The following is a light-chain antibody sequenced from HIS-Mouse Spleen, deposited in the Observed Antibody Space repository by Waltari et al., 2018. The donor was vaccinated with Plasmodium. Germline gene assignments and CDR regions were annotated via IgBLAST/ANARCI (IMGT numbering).Light chain of an antibody. CDR3: SSYAGSNNLV. Sequence: QSALTQPPSASGSPGQSVPLSCTGTSSDVGGYNYVPWYQQHPGKAPKRMIYEVSKRPSGVPDLFSGSKSGNTASLTVSGLQAEDEADYYCSSYAGSNNLVFGGGTKLTVL. CDR2: EVS. J-gene: IGLJ2*01. V-gene: IGLV2-8*01. CDR1: SSDVGGYNY.